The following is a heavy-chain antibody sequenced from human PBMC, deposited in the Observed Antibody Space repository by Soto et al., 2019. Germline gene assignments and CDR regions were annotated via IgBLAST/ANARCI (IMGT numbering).Heavy chain of an antibody. Sequence: GGSLRLSCAASGFTFSSYGMHWVRQAPGKGLEWVAVISYDGSNKYYADSVKGRFTISRDNSKDTLYLQMNSLRAEGTAVYYCAKDRTGYDFWSGYARAGIDVWGQGTTVTVSS. J-gene: IGHJ6*02. CDR2: ISYDGSNK. CDR3: AKDRTGYDFWSGYARAGIDV. V-gene: IGHV3-30*18. D-gene: IGHD3-3*01. CDR1: GFTFSSYG.